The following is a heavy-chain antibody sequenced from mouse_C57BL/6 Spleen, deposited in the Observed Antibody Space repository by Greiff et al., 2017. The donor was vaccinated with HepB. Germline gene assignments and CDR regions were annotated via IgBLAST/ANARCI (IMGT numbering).Heavy chain of an antibody. J-gene: IGHJ2*01. D-gene: IGHD1-1*01. CDR3: TTVGVVATTTDY. CDR1: GFNIKDDY. V-gene: IGHV14-4*01. Sequence: VQLQQYGAELVRPGASVKLSCTASGFNIKDDYMHWVKQRPEQGLEWIGWIDPENGDTEYASKFQGKATITADTSSNTAYLQLSSLTSEDTAVYYCTTVGVVATTTDYWGQGTTLTVSS. CDR2: IDPENGDT.